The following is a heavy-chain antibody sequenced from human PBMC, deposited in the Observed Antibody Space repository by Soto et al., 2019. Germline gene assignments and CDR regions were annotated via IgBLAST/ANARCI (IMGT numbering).Heavy chain of an antibody. Sequence: EVQLLESGGGLVQPGGSLRLSCAASGFTFRSYWMSWVRQAPGKGLEWVANINQDGSEKYYVDSVKGRFTISRDNAENSLFLQVNSLRAEDTAVYYCARDGVEAGLYLDNWGQGTLLTVSS. J-gene: IGHJ4*02. V-gene: IGHV3-7*01. CDR2: INQDGSEK. D-gene: IGHD6-19*01. CDR3: ARDGVEAGLYLDN. CDR1: GFTFRSYW.